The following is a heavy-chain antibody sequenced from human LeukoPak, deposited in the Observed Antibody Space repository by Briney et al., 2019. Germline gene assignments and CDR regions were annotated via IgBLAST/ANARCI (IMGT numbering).Heavy chain of an antibody. CDR2: ISGSGTAT. CDR1: GFTFSAYW. V-gene: IGHV3-23*01. Sequence: GGSLRLSCAAPGFTFSAYWMHWVRQAPGKGLQWVSAISGSGTATYYADSVKGRFTISRDNSKNTLYLQMNSLRAEDTAVYYCAKPLSAASGTDFDYWGQGTLVTVSS. D-gene: IGHD6-13*01. J-gene: IGHJ4*02. CDR3: AKPLSAASGTDFDY.